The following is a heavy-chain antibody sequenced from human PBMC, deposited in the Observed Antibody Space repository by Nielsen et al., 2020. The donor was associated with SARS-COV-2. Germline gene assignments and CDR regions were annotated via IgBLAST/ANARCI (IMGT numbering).Heavy chain of an antibody. CDR2: INAGNGNT. D-gene: IGHD3-10*01. CDR1: GYTFTSYA. J-gene: IGHJ4*02. CDR3: ARVPRGGGQRYYFDY. V-gene: IGHV1-3*01. Sequence: ASVKVSCKASGYTFTSYAMHWVRQAPGQRLEWMGWINAGNGNTKYSQKFQGRVTITRDTSASTAYMELSSLRSEDTAVYYCARVPRGGGQRYYFDYWGQGTLVTVSS.